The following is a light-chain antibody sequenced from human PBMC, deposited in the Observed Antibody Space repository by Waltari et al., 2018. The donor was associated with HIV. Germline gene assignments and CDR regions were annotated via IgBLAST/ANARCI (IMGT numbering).Light chain of an antibody. CDR3: SSYTSSSTVV. J-gene: IGLJ2*01. CDR2: EVS. Sequence: QSALTQPASVSGSPGQSITISCTGTSSDVGGYNYVSWYQQHPGKAPKLMIYEVSNRSSVGSNRFSGSKSGNTASLTISGLQAEDEADYYCSSYTSSSTVVFGGGTKLTVL. V-gene: IGLV2-14*01. CDR1: SSDVGGYNY.